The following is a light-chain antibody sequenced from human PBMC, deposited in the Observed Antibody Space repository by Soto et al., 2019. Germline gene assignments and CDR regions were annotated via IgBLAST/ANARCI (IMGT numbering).Light chain of an antibody. CDR3: QEYNSFSLT. J-gene: IGKJ1*01. CDR2: AAS. Sequence: DIQMTQSPSSLSASVGDRVTITCRASQSISTYLNWYQQKPGKAPKLLMHAASSLDRGVPSRFSGSGSGTDFTLTISSLQPEDFATYYCQEYNSFSLTFGQGTKVDIK. V-gene: IGKV1-39*01. CDR1: QSISTY.